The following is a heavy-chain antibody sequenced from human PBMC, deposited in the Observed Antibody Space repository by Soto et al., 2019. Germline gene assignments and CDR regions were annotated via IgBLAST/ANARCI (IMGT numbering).Heavy chain of an antibody. CDR2: IYSGGST. V-gene: IGHV3-53*02. CDR1: GFTVSSNY. J-gene: IGHJ6*02. Sequence: EVQLVETGGGLIQPGGSLRLSCAASGFTVSSNYMSWVRQAPGKGLEWVSVIYSGGSTYYADSVRGRFTISRDNSKNTLYLQMKSLRAEDTAMYYCARDPPATRHGMDVWGQGITVTVSS. CDR3: ARDPPATRHGMDV.